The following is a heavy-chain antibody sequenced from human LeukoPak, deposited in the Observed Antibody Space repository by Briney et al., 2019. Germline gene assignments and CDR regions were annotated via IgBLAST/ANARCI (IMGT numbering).Heavy chain of an antibody. J-gene: IGHJ4*02. CDR2: INNNGHST. CDR3: AREATATAGIDY. D-gene: IGHD6-13*01. V-gene: IGHV3-64*01. Sequence: GSLRLSCAASGFTFSSYVIHWVRQAPGKGLEYVSGINNNGHSTYYANSLKGRFTISRDNSKNTLYLQMGSLRVEDMAVYYCAREATATAGIDYWGQGTLVTVSS. CDR1: GFTFSSYV.